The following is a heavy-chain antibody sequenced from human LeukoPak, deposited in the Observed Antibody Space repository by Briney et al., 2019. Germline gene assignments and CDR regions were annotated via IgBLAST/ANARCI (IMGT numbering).Heavy chain of an antibody. Sequence: PSETLSLTCTVSGGSISSYYWSWIRQPPGKGLEWIGYIYYSGSTNYNPSLKSRVTISVDTSKNQFSLKLSSVTAADTAVYYCARDHTYCSSTSCHAGFDYWGQGTLVTVPS. J-gene: IGHJ4*02. CDR2: IYYSGST. D-gene: IGHD2-2*01. V-gene: IGHV4-59*01. CDR1: GGSISSYY. CDR3: ARDHTYCSSTSCHAGFDY.